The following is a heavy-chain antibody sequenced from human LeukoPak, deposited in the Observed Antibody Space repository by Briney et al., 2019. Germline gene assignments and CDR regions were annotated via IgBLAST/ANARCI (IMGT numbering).Heavy chain of an antibody. CDR1: GGSISSGDYY. D-gene: IGHD3-22*01. CDR3: AREPLGPDSSGYYFDY. CDR2: IYYSGST. V-gene: IGHV4-30-4*01. J-gene: IGHJ4*02. Sequence: ASQTLSLTCTVSGGSISSGDYYWSWIRQPPGKGLEWIGYIYYSGSTYYNPSLKSRVTISVDTSKNQFSLKLSSVTAADTAVYYCAREPLGPDSSGYYFDYWGQGTLVTVSS.